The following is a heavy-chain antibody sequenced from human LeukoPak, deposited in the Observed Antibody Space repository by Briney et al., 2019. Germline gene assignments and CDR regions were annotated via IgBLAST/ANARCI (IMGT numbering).Heavy chain of an antibody. Sequence: PGGSLRLSCAASTFAFSSYDINWVRQAPGKGLEWLSYISSGITIYYADSVKGRFTISRDNARNSVYLQMNSLRAGDTAVYYCARDLVSGAYTFDFWGHGTMVTVSS. D-gene: IGHD3-16*01. V-gene: IGHV3-48*03. CDR1: TFAFSSYD. CDR2: ISSGITI. CDR3: ARDLVSGAYTFDF. J-gene: IGHJ3*01.